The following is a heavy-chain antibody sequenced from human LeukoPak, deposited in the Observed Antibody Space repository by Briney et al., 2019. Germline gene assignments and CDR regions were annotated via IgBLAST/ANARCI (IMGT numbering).Heavy chain of an antibody. CDR3: ARVGGGGTSGGWYGPFDY. J-gene: IGHJ4*02. CDR2: INPNSGGT. V-gene: IGHV1-2*02. Sequence: ASVKVSCKASGYTFTSFGISWVRQAPGQGLEWMGWINPNSGGTNYAQKFQGRVTMTRDTSISTAYMELSRLRSDDTAVYYCARVGGGGTSGGWYGPFDYWGQGTLVTVSS. CDR1: GYTFTSFG. D-gene: IGHD6-19*01.